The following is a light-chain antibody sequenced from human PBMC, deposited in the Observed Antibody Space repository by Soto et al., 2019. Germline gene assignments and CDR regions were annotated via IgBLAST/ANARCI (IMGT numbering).Light chain of an antibody. Sequence: DIVRTQYTATLSVSPGERATLSCRASESVIRNLAWFQQKPGQAPRLLIYGASTRAPGVPDRFSGSGSGTEFTLTISSLQSEEFGIYYCQQYHDWPRLFGQGTKVDI. CDR1: ESVIRN. CDR3: QQYHDWPRL. J-gene: IGKJ1*01. CDR2: GAS. V-gene: IGKV3-15*01.